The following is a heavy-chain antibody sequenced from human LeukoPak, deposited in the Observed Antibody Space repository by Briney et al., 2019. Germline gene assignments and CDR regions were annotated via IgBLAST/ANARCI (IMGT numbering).Heavy chain of an antibody. V-gene: IGHV4-4*07. J-gene: IGHJ6*03. CDR2: IYTSGST. D-gene: IGHD6-6*01. Sequence: SETLSLTCTVSGGSISNYYCSWIRQPAGRGLEWIGRIYTSGSTNYNPSRKSRVTMSVDTSKNQFSLKLDSVTAADTAVYYCARDVRRSSSSSNSYYYYMDVWGKGTTVTVSS. CDR1: GGSISNYY. CDR3: ARDVRRSSSSSNSYYYYMDV.